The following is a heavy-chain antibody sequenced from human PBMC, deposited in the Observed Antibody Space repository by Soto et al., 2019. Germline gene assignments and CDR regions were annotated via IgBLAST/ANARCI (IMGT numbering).Heavy chain of an antibody. CDR1: GYTFTSYG. V-gene: IGHV1-18*04. D-gene: IGHD3-3*01. J-gene: IGHJ4*02. Sequence: ASVKVSCKASGYTFTSYGISWVRQAPGQGLEWIGWISAYNGNTNYAQKLQGRVTMTTDTSTSTAYMELRSLRSDDTAVYYCARDGGNYDFWSGPGYWGQGTLVTVSS. CDR3: ARDGGNYDFWSGPGY. CDR2: ISAYNGNT.